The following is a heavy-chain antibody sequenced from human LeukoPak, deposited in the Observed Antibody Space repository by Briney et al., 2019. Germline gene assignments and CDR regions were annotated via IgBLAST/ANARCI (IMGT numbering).Heavy chain of an antibody. D-gene: IGHD4-17*01. Sequence: GGSLRLSCVASGFTFNSYTMSWVRQAPGKGLEWVSVIYSGGSTYYADSVKGRFTISRDNSKNTLYLQMNSLRAEDTAVYYCVRGDYGDYTLFDYWGQGSLVTVYS. J-gene: IGHJ4*02. CDR2: IYSGGST. V-gene: IGHV3-53*01. CDR1: GFTFNSYT. CDR3: VRGDYGDYTLFDY.